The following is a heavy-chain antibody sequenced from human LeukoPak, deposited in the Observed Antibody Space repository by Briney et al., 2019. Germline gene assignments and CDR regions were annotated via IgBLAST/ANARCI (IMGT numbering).Heavy chain of an antibody. CDR2: IILIFGTA. CDR3: ARSVSGSYSDYYYYMDV. J-gene: IGHJ6*03. CDR1: GGTFSSHA. D-gene: IGHD1-26*01. V-gene: IGHV1-69*13. Sequence: SVTVSCKASGGTFSSHAISWVRQAPGQGLEWMGGIILIFGTANYAQKFQGRVTITADESTSTAYMELSSLRSEDTAVYYCARSVSGSYSDYYYYMDVWGKGTTVTVSS.